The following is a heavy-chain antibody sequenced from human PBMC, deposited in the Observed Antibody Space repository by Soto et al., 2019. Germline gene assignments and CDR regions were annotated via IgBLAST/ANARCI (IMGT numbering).Heavy chain of an antibody. CDR1: GYTFTGYY. CDR3: ARGPMVRGVILKHDH. D-gene: IGHD3-10*01. V-gene: IGHV1-2*02. J-gene: IGHJ4*01. CDR2: INPGWINPKSGGT. Sequence: ASVKVSCKASGYTFTGYYIQWVRQAPGQGLEWMGWINPGWINPKSGGTDYAQKFQGRVTMNRDTSSSTVFMELSRMTSDDTAVYSCARGPMVRGVILKHDHWG.